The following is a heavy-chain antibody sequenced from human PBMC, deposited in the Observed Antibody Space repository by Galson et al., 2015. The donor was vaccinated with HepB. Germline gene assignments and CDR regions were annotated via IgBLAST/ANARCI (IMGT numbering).Heavy chain of an antibody. J-gene: IGHJ4*02. Sequence: SLRLSCAASGFTFSSYSMNWVRQAPGKGLEWVSYISSSSTIYYADSVKGRFTISRDNAKNSLYLQMNSLRAEDTAVYYCARDPYCSGGSCYLDYWGQGTLVTVSS. CDR3: ARDPYCSGGSCYLDY. V-gene: IGHV3-48*01. CDR2: ISSSSTI. D-gene: IGHD2-15*01. CDR1: GFTFSSYS.